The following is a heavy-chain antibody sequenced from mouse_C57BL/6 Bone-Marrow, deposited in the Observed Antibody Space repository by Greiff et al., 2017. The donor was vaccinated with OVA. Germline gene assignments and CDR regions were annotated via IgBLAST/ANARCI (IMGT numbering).Heavy chain of an antibody. V-gene: IGHV1-78*01. CDR3: ARCRYDYDGGDYYYAMDY. D-gene: IGHD2-4*01. J-gene: IGHJ4*01. CDR1: GYTFTDHT. Sequence: VQLQQSDAELVKPGASVKISCKVSGYTFTDHTIHWMKQRPEQGLEWIGYIYPRDGSTKYNEKFKGKATLTADKSSSTAYMQLNSLTSEDSAVYFWARCRYDYDGGDYYYAMDYWGQGTSVTVSS. CDR2: IYPRDGST.